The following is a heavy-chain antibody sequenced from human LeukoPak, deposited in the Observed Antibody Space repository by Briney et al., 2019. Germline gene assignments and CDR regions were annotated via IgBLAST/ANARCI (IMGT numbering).Heavy chain of an antibody. CDR3: ARDSSQTHYDILTGYPTLYYYYGMDV. CDR1: GGTFSSYA. J-gene: IGHJ6*04. CDR2: IIPIFGTA. D-gene: IGHD3-9*01. V-gene: IGHV1-69*06. Sequence: VASVKVSCKASGGTFSSYAISWVRQAPGQGLEWMGGIIPIFGTANYAQKFQGRVTITADKSTSTAYMELSSLRSEDTAVYYCARDSSQTHYDILTGYPTLYYYYGMDVWGKGTTVTVSS.